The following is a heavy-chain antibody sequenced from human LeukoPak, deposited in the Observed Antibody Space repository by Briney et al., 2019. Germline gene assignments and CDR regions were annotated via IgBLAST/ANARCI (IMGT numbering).Heavy chain of an antibody. CDR1: GYTFTGYY. Sequence: ASVKVSCKASGYTFTGYYMHLLRQAPGQGPEWMGWINPNSGYTYFAQKFQDRVSMTRDTSINTAYMELSRLTSDDSAVYFCAREDGDDIFDYWGPGTLVTVSS. J-gene: IGHJ4*02. CDR2: INPNSGYT. CDR3: AREDGDDIFDY. V-gene: IGHV1-2*02. D-gene: IGHD3-10*01.